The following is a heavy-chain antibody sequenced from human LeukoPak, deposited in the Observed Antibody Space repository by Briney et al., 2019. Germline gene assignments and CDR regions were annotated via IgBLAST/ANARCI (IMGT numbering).Heavy chain of an antibody. D-gene: IGHD3-10*01. Sequence: SETLSLTCTVSGGSISTYYWSWIRQPPGKGLEWIGYIYYIGNTNYNPSLKSRVTISVDTSKNQFSLKLSSVTAADTAVYYCARDTSIRGVYFDYWGQGTLVTVSS. CDR3: ARDTSIRGVYFDY. CDR2: IYYIGNT. CDR1: GGSISTYY. V-gene: IGHV4-59*12. J-gene: IGHJ4*02.